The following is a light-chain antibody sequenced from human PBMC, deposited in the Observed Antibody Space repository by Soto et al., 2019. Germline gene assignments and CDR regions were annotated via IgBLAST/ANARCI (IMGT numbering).Light chain of an antibody. CDR1: SSDVGNYNL. CDR2: EVN. Sequence: QYALTQPASVSGSPGQSITISCTGTSSDVGNYNLVSWYQHHPGKAPKLMIYEVNKRPSGVSNRFSGSKSGNTASLTISGLQAEDEADYYCCSFAGSSTSYVVFGGGTKLTVL. V-gene: IGLV2-23*02. J-gene: IGLJ2*01. CDR3: CSFAGSSTSYVV.